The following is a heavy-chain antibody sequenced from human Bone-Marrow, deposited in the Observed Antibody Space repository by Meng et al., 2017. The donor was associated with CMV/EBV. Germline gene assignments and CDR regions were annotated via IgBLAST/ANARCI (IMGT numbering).Heavy chain of an antibody. CDR1: GFTFSSYG. CDR2: ISNDGTNK. J-gene: IGHJ6*02. CDR3: ARDDGFSSRRSDTPQYYYYYGMDV. Sequence: GESLKISCAASGFTFSSYGMHWVRQAPGKGLEWVAVISNDGTNKSYADSLKGRFTISRDNSKNTLYLQMNSLRTEQSSSYYCARDDGFSSRRSDTPQYYYYYGMDVWGQGTTVTVSS. V-gene: IGHV3-30*19. D-gene: IGHD6-13*01.